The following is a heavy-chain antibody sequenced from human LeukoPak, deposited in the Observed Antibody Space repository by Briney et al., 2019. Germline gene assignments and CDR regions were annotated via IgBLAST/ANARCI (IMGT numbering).Heavy chain of an antibody. CDR2: ISGSGGST. Sequence: PGGSLRLSCAASGFTFSSYAMSWVRQAPGKGLEWVSAISGSGGSTYYADSVKGRFTISRDNSKNTLYLQMNSLRAEDTAVYYCARTTMIVEDAFDIWGQGTMVTVSS. J-gene: IGHJ3*02. CDR1: GFTFSSYA. D-gene: IGHD3-22*01. CDR3: ARTTMIVEDAFDI. V-gene: IGHV3-23*01.